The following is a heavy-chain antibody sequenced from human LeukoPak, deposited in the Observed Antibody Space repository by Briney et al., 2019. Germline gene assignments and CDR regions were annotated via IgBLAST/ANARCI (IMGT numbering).Heavy chain of an antibody. V-gene: IGHV3-11*01. CDR2: ISSSGSTI. Sequence: GGPLRLSCAASGFTFSDYYMSWIRQAPGKGLEWVSYISSSGSTIYYADSVKGRFTISRDNAKNSLYLQMNSLRAEDTAVYYCASLSAYDILTGSTFDYWGQGTLVTVSS. CDR1: GFTFSDYY. D-gene: IGHD3-9*01. J-gene: IGHJ4*02. CDR3: ASLSAYDILTGSTFDY.